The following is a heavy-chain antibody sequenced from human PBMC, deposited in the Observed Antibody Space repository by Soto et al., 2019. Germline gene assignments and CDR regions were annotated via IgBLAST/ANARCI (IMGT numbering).Heavy chain of an antibody. V-gene: IGHV3-30*18. Sequence: QVQLVESGGGVVQPGRSLRLSCAASGFTFSSYGMHWVRQAPGKGLEWVAVISYDGSNKYYADSVKGRFTISRDNSKNTLYLQRNSLRAEDTAVYYCAKEGGDYYDSSGYFFLNYFDYCGQGTLVTVSS. CDR2: ISYDGSNK. J-gene: IGHJ4*02. D-gene: IGHD3-22*01. CDR3: AKEGGDYYDSSGYFFLNYFDY. CDR1: GFTFSSYG.